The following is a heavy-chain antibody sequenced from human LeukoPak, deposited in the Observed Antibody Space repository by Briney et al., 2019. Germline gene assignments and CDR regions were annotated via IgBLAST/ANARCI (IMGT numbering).Heavy chain of an antibody. Sequence: ASVKVSCKASGYTFTSYGITWVRQAPGQGLEWMGWISGYNGNTNYAQKFQGRVTMTTDTSTSTVYMELRSLRSEDTAVYYCARGDHVRIYAESAFDIWGQGTMVIISS. D-gene: IGHD5/OR15-5a*01. CDR2: ISGYNGNT. CDR1: GYTFTSYG. J-gene: IGHJ3*02. CDR3: ARGDHVRIYAESAFDI. V-gene: IGHV1-18*01.